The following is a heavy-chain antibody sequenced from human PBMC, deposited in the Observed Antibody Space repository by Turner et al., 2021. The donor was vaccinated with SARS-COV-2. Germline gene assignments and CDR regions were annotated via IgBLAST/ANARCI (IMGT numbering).Heavy chain of an antibody. CDR2: ISGSGGST. Sequence: EVQLLESGGGLVQPGGSMRRSCAASGFTFSSYAMNWVRQAPGKGLEWVSAISGSGGSTYYADSVKGRFTISRDNSKNTLYLQMNSLRAEDTAVYYCAKESVEMATVVGAFAIWGQGTMVTVSS. CDR1: GFTFSSYA. V-gene: IGHV3-23*01. J-gene: IGHJ3*02. D-gene: IGHD6-19*01. CDR3: AKESVEMATVVGAFAI.